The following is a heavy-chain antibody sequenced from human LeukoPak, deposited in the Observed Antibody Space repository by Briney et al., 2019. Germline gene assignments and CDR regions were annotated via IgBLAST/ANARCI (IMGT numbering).Heavy chain of an antibody. V-gene: IGHV3-48*01. D-gene: IGHD3-9*01. CDR2: ISSSSSSI. J-gene: IGHJ5*02. CDR1: GFIFDDYA. CDR3: ARDVYGILTGYPS. Sequence: GGSLRLSCAASGFIFDDYAMHWVRQAPGKGLEWVSYISSSSSSIYYADSVKGRFTISRDNAKNSLYLQMNSLRAEDTATYYCARDVYGILTGYPSWGQGTLVTVSS.